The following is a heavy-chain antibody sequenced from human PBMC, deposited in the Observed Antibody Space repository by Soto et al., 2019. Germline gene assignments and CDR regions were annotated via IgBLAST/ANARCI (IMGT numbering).Heavy chain of an antibody. CDR3: ARVAYTSSWTH. V-gene: IGHV3-74*01. CDR2: INSDGSST. CDR1: GFIFRTYW. Sequence: GGSLRLSCVASGFIFRTYWMHWVRQAPGKGLVWVSRINSDGSSTNYADSVKGRFTISRDNAKNTLYLQMNSLRVEDTAVYYCARVAYTSSWTHWGQGTLVTVSS. D-gene: IGHD6-13*01. J-gene: IGHJ4*02.